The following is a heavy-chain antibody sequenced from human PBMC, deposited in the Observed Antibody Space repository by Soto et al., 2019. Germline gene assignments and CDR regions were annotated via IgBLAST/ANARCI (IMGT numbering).Heavy chain of an antibody. Sequence: EVQLVESGGGLVKPGGSLRLSCAASGFTFSSYSMNWVRQAPGKGLEWVSSISSSSSYIYYADSVKGRFTISRDNAKNSLYLQMNSLRAEDTAVYYCARTYAGARRGEYYFDYWGQGTLVTVSS. CDR1: GFTFSSYS. V-gene: IGHV3-21*01. CDR3: ARTYAGARRGEYYFDY. CDR2: ISSSSSYI. D-gene: IGHD3-10*01. J-gene: IGHJ4*02.